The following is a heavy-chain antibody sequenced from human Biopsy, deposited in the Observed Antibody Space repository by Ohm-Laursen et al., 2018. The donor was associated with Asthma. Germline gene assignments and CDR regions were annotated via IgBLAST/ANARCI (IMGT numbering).Heavy chain of an antibody. V-gene: IGHV3-23*01. CDR2: ITVSGGTT. Sequence: SLRLSCAASGFTFSSSAMSRVRQAPGKGLARVSAITVSGGTTYYADSVRGRFTISRDNSKSTLFLQMDSLSAEDTAVYYCAKDFRGIAVAGDRGFDYWGQGTLVTVSS. CDR1: GFTFSSSA. D-gene: IGHD6-19*01. CDR3: AKDFRGIAVAGDRGFDY. J-gene: IGHJ4*02.